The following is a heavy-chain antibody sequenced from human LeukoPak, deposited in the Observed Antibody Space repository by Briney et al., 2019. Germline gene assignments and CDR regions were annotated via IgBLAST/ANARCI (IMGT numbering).Heavy chain of an antibody. J-gene: IGHJ4*02. Sequence: ASVKVSCKGSGYTLTQLSMHWVRQAPGKGLEWMGGFDPEDGETIYAQKFQGRVTMTEDTSTDTAYMELSSLRSEDTAVYYCATGTGSPIDYWGQGTLVTVSS. D-gene: IGHD1-1*01. CDR2: FDPEDGET. CDR3: ATGTGSPIDY. CDR1: GYTLTQLS. V-gene: IGHV1-24*01.